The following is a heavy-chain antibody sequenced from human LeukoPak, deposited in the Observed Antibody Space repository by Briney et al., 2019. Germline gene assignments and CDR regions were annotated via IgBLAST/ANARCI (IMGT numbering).Heavy chain of an antibody. CDR1: GGSISSSIYY. CDR2: IFYSGST. D-gene: IGHD3-10*01. J-gene: IGHJ6*03. V-gene: IGHV4-39*07. Sequence: SETLSLTCTVSGGSISSSIYYWGWIRQPPGKGLEWIGSIFYSGSTYYNSSLKSRVTISVDTSKNQFSLKLSSVTAADTAVYYCARVGRFGDFPVYYYYYYMDVWGKGTTVTISS. CDR3: ARVGRFGDFPVYYYYYYMDV.